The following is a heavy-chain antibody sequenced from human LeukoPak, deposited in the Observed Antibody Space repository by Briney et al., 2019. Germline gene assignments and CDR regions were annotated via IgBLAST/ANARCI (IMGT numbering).Heavy chain of an antibody. J-gene: IGHJ4*02. Sequence: EASVKVSCKASGYTFTRYYLHWVRQAPGQGLEWMGIINPSGGSISYAQKFQGRVTLTRDTSTTTIYMELYSLRSEDTAVYYRARSLGDTAEWWGQGTLVTVSS. CDR1: GYTFTRYY. CDR3: ARSLGDTAEW. V-gene: IGHV1-46*01. CDR2: INPSGGSI. D-gene: IGHD5-18*01.